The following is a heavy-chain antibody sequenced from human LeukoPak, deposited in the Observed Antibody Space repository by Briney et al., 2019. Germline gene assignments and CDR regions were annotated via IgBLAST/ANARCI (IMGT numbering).Heavy chain of an antibody. Sequence: SETLSLTCTVSGVSISSYYWSWIRQPAGKGLEWIGRIYTSGSTNHNPSLKSRVTISVDTSKNQFSLKLSSVTAADTAVYYCARGNWNDVVGYYFDYWGQGTLVTVSS. CDR3: ARGNWNDVVGYYFDY. CDR2: IYTSGST. V-gene: IGHV4-4*07. J-gene: IGHJ4*02. CDR1: GVSISSYY. D-gene: IGHD1-1*01.